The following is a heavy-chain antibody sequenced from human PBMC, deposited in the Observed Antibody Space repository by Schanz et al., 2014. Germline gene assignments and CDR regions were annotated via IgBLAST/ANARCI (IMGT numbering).Heavy chain of an antibody. CDR2: ISDSGDST. CDR1: EFSFSSFG. D-gene: IGHD3-3*01. J-gene: IGHJ4*02. Sequence: EVQLLESGGGLVQPGGSLRLSCAASEFSFSSFGMNWVRQAPGKGLEWVSDISDSGDSTHYADSVKGRFTISRDNAKNSLYLQMNSLTAEDTAVYYCARGVRIDYWGQGTLVTVSS. CDR3: ARGVRIDY. V-gene: IGHV3-48*04.